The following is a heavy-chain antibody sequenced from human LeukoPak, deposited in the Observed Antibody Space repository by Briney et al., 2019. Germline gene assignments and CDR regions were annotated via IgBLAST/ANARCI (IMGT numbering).Heavy chain of an antibody. CDR2: ISSGGGTI. CDR3: ARDSPVAAPLFDY. D-gene: IGHD6-19*01. Sequence: PGGSLRLSCAASGFTFSSYAMTWVRQAPGKGLEWVSYISSGGGTIYYADSVKGRFTISRDNAKNSLYLQMNSLRAEDTAIYYCARDSPVAAPLFDYWGQGTLVTVSS. CDR1: GFTFSSYA. J-gene: IGHJ4*02. V-gene: IGHV3-48*01.